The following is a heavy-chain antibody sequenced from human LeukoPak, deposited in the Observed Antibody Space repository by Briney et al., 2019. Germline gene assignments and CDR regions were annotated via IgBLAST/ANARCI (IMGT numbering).Heavy chain of an antibody. Sequence: PGGSLRLSCAASGFTFSNAWMSWVRQAPGKGLEWVGRIKSNTDGGTTDYAAPVKGRFTISRDDSKNTLYLQMNSLKTEDTAVYYCTTRLGTDYWGQGTLVTVSS. D-gene: IGHD6-13*01. CDR1: GFTFSNAW. CDR2: IKSNTDGGTT. V-gene: IGHV3-15*01. CDR3: TTRLGTDY. J-gene: IGHJ4*02.